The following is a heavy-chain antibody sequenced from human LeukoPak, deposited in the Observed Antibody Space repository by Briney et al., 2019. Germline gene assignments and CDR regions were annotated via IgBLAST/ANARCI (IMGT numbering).Heavy chain of an antibody. J-gene: IGHJ6*03. V-gene: IGHV3-23*01. Sequence: GGSLPLSFPASGFTFSSYAMNWVRQPPGKGLEGVAASSGSGGSTYYADSVKGRFTISRDNSKNTLYLQMNSLRAEDTAVYYCAKDLMATNPYYYYYMDVWGKGTRVTVSS. CDR1: GFTFSSYA. D-gene: IGHD5-24*01. CDR2: SSGSGGST. CDR3: AKDLMATNPYYYYYMDV.